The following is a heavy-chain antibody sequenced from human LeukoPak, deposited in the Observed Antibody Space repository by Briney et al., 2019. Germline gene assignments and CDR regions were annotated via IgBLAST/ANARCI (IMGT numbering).Heavy chain of an antibody. J-gene: IGHJ4*02. CDR1: GFTLSDHY. CDR2: INTIGSHT. D-gene: IGHD2/OR15-2a*01. CDR3: VSFYETY. V-gene: IGHV3-11*06. Sequence: GGSLRLSCSVAGFTLSDHYMNWIRQVPGQGLEWVSYINTIGSHTEYADSVKGRFTISKDNAKNTVYLQMNSLRAEDTAVYYCVSFYETYWGRGTLVTVSS.